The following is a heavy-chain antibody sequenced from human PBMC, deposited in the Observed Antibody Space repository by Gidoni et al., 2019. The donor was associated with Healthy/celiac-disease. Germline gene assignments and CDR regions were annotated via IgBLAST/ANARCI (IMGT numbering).Heavy chain of an antibody. V-gene: IGHV3-23*01. Sequence: EVQLLESGGGLVQPGGSLRLSCAASGFTFSSYAMSWVRQAPGKGLEWVSAISGSGGSTYYADSVKGRFTISRDNSKNTLYLQMNSLRAEDTAVYYCASWGTSFHRHIVVVTAIPGNYGMDVWGQGTTVTVSS. CDR1: GFTFSSYA. CDR3: ASWGTSFHRHIVVVTAIPGNYGMDV. D-gene: IGHD2-21*02. CDR2: ISGSGGST. J-gene: IGHJ6*02.